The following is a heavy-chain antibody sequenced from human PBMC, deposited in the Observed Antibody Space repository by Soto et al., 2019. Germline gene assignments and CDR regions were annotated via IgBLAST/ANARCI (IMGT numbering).Heavy chain of an antibody. V-gene: IGHV1-69*13. CDR2: IIPIFGTA. J-gene: IGHJ5*02. CDR3: ASQGGGVRGVIGSHNWFDP. CDR1: GGTFSSYA. Sequence: SVKVSCKASGGTFSSYAISWVRQAPGQGLEWMGGIIPIFGTANYVQKFQGRVTITADESTSTAYMELSSLRSEDTAVYYCASQGGGVRGVIGSHNWFDPWGQGTLVTVSS. D-gene: IGHD3-10*01.